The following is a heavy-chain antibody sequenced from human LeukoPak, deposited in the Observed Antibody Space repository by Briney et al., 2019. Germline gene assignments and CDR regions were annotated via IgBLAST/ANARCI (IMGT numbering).Heavy chain of an antibody. V-gene: IGHV3-53*01. Sequence: PGGSLRLSCAASGFTVSSNYMSWVRRAPGKGLEWVSVIYSGGSTYYADSVKGRFTISRDNSKNTLYLQMNSLRAEDTAVYYCARELADCSGGSCGVWFDPWGQGTLVTVSS. J-gene: IGHJ5*02. CDR2: IYSGGST. CDR1: GFTVSSNY. D-gene: IGHD2-15*01. CDR3: ARELADCSGGSCGVWFDP.